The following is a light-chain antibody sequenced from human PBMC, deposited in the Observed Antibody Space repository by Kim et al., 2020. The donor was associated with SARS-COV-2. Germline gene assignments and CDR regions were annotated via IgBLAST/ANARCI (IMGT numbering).Light chain of an antibody. CDR1: SSDVGGYNF. CDR3: SSYTSSSTFV. V-gene: IGLV2-14*03. J-gene: IGLJ1*01. Sequence: QSALTQPASVSGSPGQSITISCTGTSSDVGGYNFVSWYQQHPGKAPKVMIYDVGNRPSGVSNRFSGSKSGNTASLTISGLQAADEADYYCSSYTSSSTFVFGTGTKVTVL. CDR2: DVG.